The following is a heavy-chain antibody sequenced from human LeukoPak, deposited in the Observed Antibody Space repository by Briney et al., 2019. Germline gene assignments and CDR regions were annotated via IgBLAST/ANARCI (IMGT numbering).Heavy chain of an antibody. CDR3: AKALDSGALPRGAYDFDY. Sequence: GGSLRLSCAASGFTFSSYWMTWVRQAPGKGLEWVANIKQDGSEKYYVDSVKGRFTISRDNAKKSLYLQMNSPRAEDTAVYYCAKALDSGALPRGAYDFDYWGQGTLVTVSS. V-gene: IGHV3-7*03. J-gene: IGHJ4*02. D-gene: IGHD2-15*01. CDR2: IKQDGSEK. CDR1: GFTFSSYW.